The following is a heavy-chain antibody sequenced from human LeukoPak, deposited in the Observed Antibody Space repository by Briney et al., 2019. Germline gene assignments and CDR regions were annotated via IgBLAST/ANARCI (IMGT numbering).Heavy chain of an antibody. V-gene: IGHV3-66*01. CDR3: ASSADSSGYTVNAFDI. CDR1: GFTVSSNY. Sequence: GGSLRLSCAASGFTVSSNYMSWVRQAPGKGLEWVSVIYSGGSTYYADSVKGRFTISRDNSKNTLYLQMNSLRAEDTAVYYCASSADSSGYTVNAFDIWGQGTMVTVSS. CDR2: IYSGGST. J-gene: IGHJ3*02. D-gene: IGHD3-22*01.